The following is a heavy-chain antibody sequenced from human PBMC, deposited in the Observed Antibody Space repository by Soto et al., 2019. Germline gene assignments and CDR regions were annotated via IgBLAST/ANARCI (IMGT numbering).Heavy chain of an antibody. D-gene: IGHD3-10*01. CDR3: ARSSGYYNSGGYYFDY. V-gene: IGHV4-39*01. CDR1: GGAITSGTYY. Sequence: PSETMSLTCTVSGGAITSGTYYWAWIRQPPGKGLEWIGSIYYSGTTYYSPSLKSRLTISVDTSKNQFSLKLSSVTAADTAVYYCARSSGYYNSGGYYFDYWGRGTLVTVSS. CDR2: IYYSGTT. J-gene: IGHJ4*02.